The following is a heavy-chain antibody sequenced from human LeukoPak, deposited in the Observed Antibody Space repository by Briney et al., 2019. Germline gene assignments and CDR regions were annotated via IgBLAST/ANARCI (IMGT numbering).Heavy chain of an antibody. V-gene: IGHV1-69*13. CDR3: ARGLEWKKSYYYYYMDV. J-gene: IGHJ6*03. D-gene: IGHD3-3*01. CDR1: GGTFSSYA. CDR2: IIPIFGTA. Sequence: GASVKVSCKASGGTFSSYAISWVRQAPGQGLEWMGGIIPIFGTANYAQKFQGRVTITADESTSTAYMELSSLRSEDTAVYYCARGLEWKKSYYYYYMDVWGKGTTVTVSS.